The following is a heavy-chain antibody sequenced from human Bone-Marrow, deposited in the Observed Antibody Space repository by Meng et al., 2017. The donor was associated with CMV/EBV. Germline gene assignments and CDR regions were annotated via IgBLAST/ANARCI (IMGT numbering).Heavy chain of an antibody. CDR2: IYSGGST. Sequence: GESLKISCAASGFTFNSYGMHWVRQAPGKGLEWVSVIYSGGSTYYADSVKGRFTISRDNSKNTLYLQMNSLRAEDTAVYYCARGVMDVWGQGTTVTVSS. V-gene: IGHV3-53*01. CDR1: GFTFNSYG. CDR3: ARGVMDV. J-gene: IGHJ6*02.